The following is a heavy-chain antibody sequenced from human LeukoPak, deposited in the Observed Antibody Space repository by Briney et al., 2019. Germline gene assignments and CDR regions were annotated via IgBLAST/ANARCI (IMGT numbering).Heavy chain of an antibody. CDR3: ARDGLAAATLHWCFDL. CDR2: ISSSSTI. D-gene: IGHD2-15*01. CDR1: GFTFSSYS. V-gene: IGHV3-48*01. J-gene: IGHJ2*01. Sequence: GGSLRLSCAASGFTFSSYSMNWVRQAPGKGLEWVSYISSSSTIYYADSVKGRFTISRDNAKNSLYLQMNSLRAEDTAAYYCARDGLAAATLHWCFDLWGRGTLVTVSS.